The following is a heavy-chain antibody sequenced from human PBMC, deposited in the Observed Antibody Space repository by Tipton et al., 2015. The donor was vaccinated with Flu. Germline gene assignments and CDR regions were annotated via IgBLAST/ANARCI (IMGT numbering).Heavy chain of an antibody. J-gene: IGHJ4*02. CDR3: ASHRDYYDGSGFSLES. Sequence: TLSLTCAVSNYSMKRGYFWGWVRQPPGKGLEWIGSRHHLGSAYYNPSLKNRLTMSVDTSKNHLSLRLTSVTAADTAVYYCASHRDYYDGSGFSLESWGQGTAVIVSS. V-gene: IGHV4-38-2*01. CDR1: NYSMKRGYF. D-gene: IGHD3-22*01. CDR2: RHHLGSA.